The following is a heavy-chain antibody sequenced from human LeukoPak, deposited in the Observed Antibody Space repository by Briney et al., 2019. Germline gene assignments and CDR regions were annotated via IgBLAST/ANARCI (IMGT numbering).Heavy chain of an antibody. CDR2: IDTDASST. CDR1: GFTFSSYW. J-gene: IGHJ4*02. D-gene: IGHD6-13*01. V-gene: IGHV3-74*01. Sequence: GGSLRLSCSASGFTFSSYWMHWVRQAPGKGLVWVSRIDTDASSTTYADPVKGRFTISRDNAKNTLYLQMDSLGVEDTAVYYCAAGTAADFWGQGTLVSVSS. CDR3: AAGTAADF.